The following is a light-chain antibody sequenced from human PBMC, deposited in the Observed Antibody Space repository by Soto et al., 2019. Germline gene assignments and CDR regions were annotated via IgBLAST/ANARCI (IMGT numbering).Light chain of an antibody. CDR3: ISYASINTYV. V-gene: IGLV2-14*01. CDR1: SSDVGGYDY. J-gene: IGLJ1*01. Sequence: QSALTQPASVSGSPGQSITISCTGTSSDVGGYDYVSWYQQHPGKAPKLMIYDVTNRPSGVSNRFSGSKSGNTASLTISGXXXXXXADYYCISYASINTYVFGTGTKVTVL. CDR2: DVT.